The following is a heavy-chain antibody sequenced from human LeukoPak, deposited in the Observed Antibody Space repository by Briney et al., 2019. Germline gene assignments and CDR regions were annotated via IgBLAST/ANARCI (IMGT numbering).Heavy chain of an antibody. CDR2: ISSSSSTI. V-gene: IGHV3-48*04. CDR1: GFTFSSYW. CDR3: ARDSYYGSGSSNWYFDL. J-gene: IGHJ2*01. D-gene: IGHD3-10*01. Sequence: GGSLRLSCAASGFTFSSYWMNWVRQAPGKGLEWVSYISSSSSTIYYADSVKGRFTISRDNAKNSLYLQMNSLRAEDTAVYYCARDSYYGSGSSNWYFDLWGRGTLVTVSS.